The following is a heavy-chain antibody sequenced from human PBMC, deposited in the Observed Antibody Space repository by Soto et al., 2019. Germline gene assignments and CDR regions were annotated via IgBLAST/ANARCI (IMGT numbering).Heavy chain of an antibody. Sequence: QVQLQASGPGLVKPSETLSLTCTVSGASMNSYHWSWIRQPAGKGLEWIGHIHSSGSTNYNPSLKSRVTMSVDTSKNQFSLRLMSLTAADTAVYYCARDQGVAAAGITWFDPWRQGSLVTVSS. J-gene: IGHJ5*02. CDR2: IHSSGST. D-gene: IGHD6-13*01. V-gene: IGHV4-4*07. CDR3: ARDQGVAAAGITWFDP. CDR1: GASMNSYH.